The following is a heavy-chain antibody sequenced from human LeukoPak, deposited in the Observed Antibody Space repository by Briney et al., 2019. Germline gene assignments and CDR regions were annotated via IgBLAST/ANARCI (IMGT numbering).Heavy chain of an antibody. Sequence: PGGSLRLSCAASGFTFSSYWMHWVRQVPGKGLVWVSRINSDGSSTIYADSVKGRFTISNDNAKNTLYVQMNSLRAEDTAVYYCSTGSGHAFDIWGRGTMVTVSS. J-gene: IGHJ3*02. CDR2: INSDGSST. CDR1: GFTFSSYW. CDR3: STGSGHAFDI. D-gene: IGHD3-10*01. V-gene: IGHV3-74*01.